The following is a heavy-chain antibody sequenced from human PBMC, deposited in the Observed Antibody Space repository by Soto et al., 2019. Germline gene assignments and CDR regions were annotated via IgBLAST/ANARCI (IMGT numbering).Heavy chain of an antibody. CDR1: GSTCSSYA. D-gene: IGHD3-10*01. Sequence: GSLRLSCAASGSTCSSYAMSWVRQAPGTGLEWVSAISGSGGSTYYADSVKGRFTISRDNSKNTLYLQMNSLRAEDTAVYYCAKDPSITMVRDYYYYGMDAWGQGTPVTVAS. CDR3: AKDPSITMVRDYYYYGMDA. CDR2: ISGSGGST. J-gene: IGHJ6*02. V-gene: IGHV3-23*01.